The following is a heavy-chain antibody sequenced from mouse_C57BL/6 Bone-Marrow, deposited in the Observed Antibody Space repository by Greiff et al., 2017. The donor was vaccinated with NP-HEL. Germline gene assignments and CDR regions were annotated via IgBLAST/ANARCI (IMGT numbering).Heavy chain of an antibody. CDR2: IYPSDSET. V-gene: IGHV1-61*01. CDR1: GYTFTSYW. Sequence: QVQLQQPGAELVRPGSSVKLSCKASGYTFTSYWMDWVKQRPGQGLEWIGNIYPSDSETHYNQKFKDKATLTVDKSSSTAYMQLSSLTSEDSAVYYCARGPLDGSSSYWYFDVWGTGTTVTVSS. CDR3: ARGPLDGSSSYWYFDV. J-gene: IGHJ1*03. D-gene: IGHD1-1*01.